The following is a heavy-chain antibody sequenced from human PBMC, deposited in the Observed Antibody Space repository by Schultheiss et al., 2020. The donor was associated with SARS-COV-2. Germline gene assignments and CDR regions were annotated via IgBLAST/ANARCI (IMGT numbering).Heavy chain of an antibody. J-gene: IGHJ6*02. V-gene: IGHV3-23*01. CDR2: ITGSGLTT. Sequence: GGSLRLSCAASGFIFSNYAMSWVRQAPGKGLEWVSGITGSGLTTYYTDSVKGRFTISRDNANNTVYLQMSSLRVEDTAVYYCARAVGLWYYDSSGLKNYGMDVWGQGTTVTVSS. D-gene: IGHD3-22*01. CDR3: ARAVGLWYYDSSGLKNYGMDV. CDR1: GFIFSNYA.